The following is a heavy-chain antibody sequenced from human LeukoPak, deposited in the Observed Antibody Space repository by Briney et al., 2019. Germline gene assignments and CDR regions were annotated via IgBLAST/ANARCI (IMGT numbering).Heavy chain of an antibody. D-gene: IGHD1-7*01. J-gene: IGHJ5*02. CDR1: GGSFSGYY. Sequence: SETLSLTCAVYGGSFSGYYWSWIRQPPGKGLEWIGEINHSGSTNYNPSLKSRVTISVDTSKNQFSLKLSSVTAADTAVYYCARTDWNYRVDPWGQGTLVIVSS. CDR3: ARTDWNYRVDP. CDR2: INHSGST. V-gene: IGHV4-34*01.